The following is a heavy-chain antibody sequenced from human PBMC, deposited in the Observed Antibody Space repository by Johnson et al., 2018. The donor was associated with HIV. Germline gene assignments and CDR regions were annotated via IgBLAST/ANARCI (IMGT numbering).Heavy chain of an antibody. CDR3: ARDFVAFGECTAFDI. CDR2: INWNGGST. Sequence: VQLVESGGGLVQPGRSLRLSCAASGFTFDDYAMHWVRQAPGKGLEWVSGINWNGGSTNYADSVQGRFTISRDNAKKSLYLQMTTLRVEDTAFYYCARDFVAFGECTAFDIWGQGTRVTVSS. J-gene: IGHJ3*02. CDR1: GFTFDDYA. V-gene: IGHV3-9*01. D-gene: IGHD3-10*01.